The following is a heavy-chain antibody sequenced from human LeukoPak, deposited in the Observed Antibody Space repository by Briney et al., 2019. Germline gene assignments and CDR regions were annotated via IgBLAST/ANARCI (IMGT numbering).Heavy chain of an antibody. CDR2: VSAGGDKT. D-gene: IGHD6-19*01. J-gene: IGHJ4*02. Sequence: GGSLRLSCAASGFTFSNYAMSWVRQAPGKGLEWVTGVSAGGDKTDYAESVKGRFTISRDNSKNTVYMQMTSVTAEDTARYYCAKKRTPVAGTNYFDYWGLGTLVTVSS. CDR1: GFTFSNYA. V-gene: IGHV3-23*01. CDR3: AKKRTPVAGTNYFDY.